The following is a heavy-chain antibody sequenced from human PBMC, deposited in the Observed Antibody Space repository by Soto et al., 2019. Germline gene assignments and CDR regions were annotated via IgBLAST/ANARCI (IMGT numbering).Heavy chain of an antibody. D-gene: IGHD1-26*01. CDR2: LPAIGTKT. Sequence: GGSLRLSCAASGFTFSNYAMSWVRQAPGKGLEWVSALPAIGTKTYYVDSVKGRFTISRDNSKNSLFLQINNLRAGDTAVYYCAKKRGVGATWYFDYWGQGTLVTVSS. V-gene: IGHV3-23*01. J-gene: IGHJ4*02. CDR3: AKKRGVGATWYFDY. CDR1: GFTFSNYA.